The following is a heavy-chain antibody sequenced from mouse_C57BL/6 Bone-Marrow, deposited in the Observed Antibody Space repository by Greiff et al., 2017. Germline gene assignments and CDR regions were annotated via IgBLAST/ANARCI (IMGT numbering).Heavy chain of an antibody. D-gene: IGHD1-1*01. Sequence: EVHLVESGGGLVKPGGSLKLSCAASGFTFSDYGMHWVRQAPEKGLEWVAYISSGSSTIYYADTVKGRFTISRDNAKNTLFLQMTSLRSEDTAMYYCASSSSYEGYYAMDYWGQGTSVTVSS. CDR3: ASSSSYEGYYAMDY. J-gene: IGHJ4*01. CDR1: GFTFSDYG. CDR2: ISSGSSTI. V-gene: IGHV5-17*01.